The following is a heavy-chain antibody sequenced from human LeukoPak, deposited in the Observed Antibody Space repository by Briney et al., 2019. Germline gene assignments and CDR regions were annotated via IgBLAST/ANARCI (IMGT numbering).Heavy chain of an antibody. V-gene: IGHV3-23*01. CDR3: AKPIYYGSGSYYFDY. J-gene: IGHJ4*02. CDR2: ISGSGGST. Sequence: GGSLRLSCAASGFTFSSYAMSWVRQAPGKGLEWVSAISGSGGSTYYADSVKGRFTISRDNSKNTLYLQMNSLRTEDTAVYYCAKPIYYGSGSYYFDYWGQGTQVTVSS. CDR1: GFTFSSYA. D-gene: IGHD3-10*01.